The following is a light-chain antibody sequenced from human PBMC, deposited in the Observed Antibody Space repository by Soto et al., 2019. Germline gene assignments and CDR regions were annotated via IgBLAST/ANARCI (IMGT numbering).Light chain of an antibody. V-gene: IGLV1-44*01. J-gene: IGLJ2*01. CDR1: SSNIGSNT. CDR2: SNN. Sequence: QSVLTQPPSASGTHGQRVTISCSGSSSNIGSNTVNWYQQLPGTAPKLLSYSNNQRPSGVPDRFSGSKSGTSVSLAISGLQSDYDADYYCAAWDDSLNGHVVFGGGTKLTVL. CDR3: AAWDDSLNGHVV.